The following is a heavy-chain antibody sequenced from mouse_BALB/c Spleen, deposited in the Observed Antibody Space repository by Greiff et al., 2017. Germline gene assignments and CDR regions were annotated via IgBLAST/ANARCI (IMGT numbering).Heavy chain of an antibody. Sequence: QVQLQQSGPELVKPGASVKISCKASGYTFTDYYINWVKQKPGQGLEWIGWIYPGSGNTKYNEKFKGKATLTVDTSSSTAYMQLSSLTSEDTAVYFCARGDRLVATRYYFDYWGQGTTLTVSS. D-gene: IGHD1-1*01. J-gene: IGHJ2*01. CDR2: IYPGSGNT. V-gene: IGHV1-84*02. CDR3: ARGDRLVATRYYFDY. CDR1: GYTFTDYY.